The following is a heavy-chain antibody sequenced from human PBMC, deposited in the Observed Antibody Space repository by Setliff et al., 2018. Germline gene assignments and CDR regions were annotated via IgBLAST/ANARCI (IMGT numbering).Heavy chain of an antibody. D-gene: IGHD5-18*01. V-gene: IGHV4-39*07. CDR2: IYYSGST. Sequence: PSETLSLTCTVSGGSISSGDYYWSWIRQPPGKGLEWIGSIYYSGSTYYNPSLKSRVTISVDTSKNQFSLKLSSVTAADTAVYYCARLGGYSYGLFRNWGQGTLVTVSS. CDR1: GGSISSGDYY. CDR3: ARLGGYSYGLFRN. J-gene: IGHJ4*02.